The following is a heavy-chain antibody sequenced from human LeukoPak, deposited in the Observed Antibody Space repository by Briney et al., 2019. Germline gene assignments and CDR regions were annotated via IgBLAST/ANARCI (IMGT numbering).Heavy chain of an antibody. D-gene: IGHD3/OR15-3a*01. CDR1: GGSFSDYY. J-gene: IGHJ3*02. Sequence: SETLSLTCAVSGGSFSDYYWTWIRQPPGKGLEWIGYIHNSGSTNYNPSLKSRVTFSVDTTKNQLSLKLRSVTAADTALYYCARHLDWDSGGDAFDIWGQGTMVTVSS. CDR2: IHNSGST. V-gene: IGHV4-59*08. CDR3: ARHLDWDSGGDAFDI.